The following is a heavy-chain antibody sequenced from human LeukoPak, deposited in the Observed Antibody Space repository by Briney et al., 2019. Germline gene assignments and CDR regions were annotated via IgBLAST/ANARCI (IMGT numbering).Heavy chain of an antibody. CDR3: ARGLSGYASSLGY. CDR1: GFTFSSYW. Sequence: GGSLRLSCAASGFTFSSYWMHWVRQAPGKGLVWVSRINSDGSSTSYADSVRGRFSISGDNAKNTLYLQMNSLRAEDTAVYYCARGLSGYASSLGYWGQGTLVTVSA. J-gene: IGHJ4*02. CDR2: INSDGSST. V-gene: IGHV3-74*01. D-gene: IGHD6-6*01.